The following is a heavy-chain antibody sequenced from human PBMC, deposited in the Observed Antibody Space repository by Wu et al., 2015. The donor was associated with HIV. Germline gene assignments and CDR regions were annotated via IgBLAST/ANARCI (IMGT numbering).Heavy chain of an antibody. Sequence: QVQLVQSGAEVKKSGASVTVSCKASGYTFINSYIHWVRQAPGQGLEWMGIINPSGGSTDYAQRFQGRVTMTRDTSTSTAYMELRSLRSDDTAVYYCARDKGASIAAAGTRFDYWGQGTLVTVSS. V-gene: IGHV1-46*01. CDR2: INPSGGST. CDR3: ARDKGASIAAAGTRFDY. J-gene: IGHJ4*02. D-gene: IGHD6-13*01. CDR1: GYTFINSY.